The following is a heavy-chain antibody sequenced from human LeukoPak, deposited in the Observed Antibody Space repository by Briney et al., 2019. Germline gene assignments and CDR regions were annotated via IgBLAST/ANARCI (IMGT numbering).Heavy chain of an antibody. D-gene: IGHD6-13*01. Sequence: GGSLRLSCAASGFTFSSYNMNWVRQAPGKGLEWVSSISSSASHIYYADSVTGRFTISRDNAKNSLYLQMNSLRAEDTAVYYCARWPIAAAPPVYYFDYWGQGTLVTVSS. J-gene: IGHJ4*02. V-gene: IGHV3-21*01. CDR1: GFTFSSYN. CDR3: ARWPIAAAPPVYYFDY. CDR2: ISSSASHI.